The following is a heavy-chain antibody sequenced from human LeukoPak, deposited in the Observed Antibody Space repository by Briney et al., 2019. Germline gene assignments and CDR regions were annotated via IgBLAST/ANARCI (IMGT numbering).Heavy chain of an antibody. CDR2: IIPILGIA. J-gene: IGHJ4*02. V-gene: IGHV1-69*04. Sequence: ASVKVSCKASGGTFSSYAISWVRQAPGQGLEWMGRIIPILGIANYAQKLQGRVTMTTDTSTSTAYMELRSLRSDDTAVYYCAREREYSSPGVWGQGTLVTVSS. D-gene: IGHD6-6*01. CDR1: GGTFSSYA. CDR3: AREREYSSPGV.